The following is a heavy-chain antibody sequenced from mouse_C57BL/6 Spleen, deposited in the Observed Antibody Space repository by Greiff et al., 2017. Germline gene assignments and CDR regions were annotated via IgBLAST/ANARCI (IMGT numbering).Heavy chain of an antibody. CDR3: ARSYYYGSSSWYFDV. CDR1: GYSFTSYY. D-gene: IGHD1-1*01. Sequence: VQLVESGPELVKPGASVKISCKASGYSFTSYYIHWVKQRPGQGLEWIGWIYPGSGNTKYTEKFKGKATLTADTSSSTAYMQLSSLTSEASAFYYCARSYYYGSSSWYFDVWGTGTTVTVSS. CDR2: IYPGSGNT. J-gene: IGHJ1*03. V-gene: IGHV1-66*01.